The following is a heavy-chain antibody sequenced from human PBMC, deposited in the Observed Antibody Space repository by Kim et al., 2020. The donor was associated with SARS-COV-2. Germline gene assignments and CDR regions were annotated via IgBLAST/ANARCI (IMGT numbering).Heavy chain of an antibody. Sequence: SETLSLTCTVSGGSISSSSYYWGWIRQPPGKGLEWIGSIYYSGSTYYNPSLKSRVTISVDTSKNQFSLKLSSVTAADTAVYYCARLGRSRSLLRGIDYWGQGTLVTVSS. CDR1: GGSISSSSYY. V-gene: IGHV4-39*01. J-gene: IGHJ4*02. CDR2: IYYSGST. D-gene: IGHD6-13*01. CDR3: ARLGRSRSLLRGIDY.